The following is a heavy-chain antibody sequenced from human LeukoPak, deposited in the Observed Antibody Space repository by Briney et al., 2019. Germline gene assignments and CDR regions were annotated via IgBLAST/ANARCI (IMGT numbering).Heavy chain of an antibody. V-gene: IGHV1-2*02. CDR2: INPNSGGT. D-gene: IGHD3-10*01. J-gene: IGHJ4*02. Sequence: ASVKVSCKASGYTFTGYYMHWVRQAPGQGLEWMGWINPNSGGTNYAQKFQGRVTMTRDTSISTAYMELSRLRSDDTAVYYCASLVDYYGSGSYYNALDYWGQGTLVTVSS. CDR1: GYTFTGYY. CDR3: ASLVDYYGSGSYYNALDY.